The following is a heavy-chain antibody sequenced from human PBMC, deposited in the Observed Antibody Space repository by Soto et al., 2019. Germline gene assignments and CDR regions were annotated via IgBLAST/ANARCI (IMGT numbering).Heavy chain of an antibody. CDR2: INHSGST. Sequence: SETLSLTCAVYGGSFSGYYWNWIRQPPGRVLEWIGEINHSGSTNYNPSLKSRVTISVDTSKNQFSLRLTSVTAADTAVYYCSRGLSYFDSSAYFDYWGQGTLVNVSS. CDR1: GGSFSGYY. V-gene: IGHV4-34*01. D-gene: IGHD3-22*01. J-gene: IGHJ4*02. CDR3: SRGLSYFDSSAYFDY.